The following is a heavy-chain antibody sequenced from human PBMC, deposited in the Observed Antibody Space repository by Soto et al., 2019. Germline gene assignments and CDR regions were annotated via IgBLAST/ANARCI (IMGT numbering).Heavy chain of an antibody. D-gene: IGHD4-17*01. Sequence: GGSLRLSCAASGFTFSNAWMSWVRQAPGKGLEWVGRIKSKTDGGTTDYAAPVKGRFTISRDDSKNTLYLQMNSLKTEDTAVYYCTPFGRTVTIYPADDLRASYWGQGTLVTVSS. J-gene: IGHJ4*02. CDR3: TPFGRTVTIYPADDLRASY. CDR1: GFTFSNAW. CDR2: IKSKTDGGTT. V-gene: IGHV3-15*01.